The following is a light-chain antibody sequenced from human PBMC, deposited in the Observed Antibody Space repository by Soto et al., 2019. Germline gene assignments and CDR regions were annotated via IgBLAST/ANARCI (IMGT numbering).Light chain of an antibody. Sequence: EIVLTQSPGTLSVSPGERATLSCRASQSVGSSYLAWYQQKPGQAPRLLMYDASSRTSGIPDRFSGSGSGTDFTLTISRLEPEDFAAYYCQQYGTSPITFGQGTRLEIK. CDR2: DAS. CDR1: QSVGSSY. V-gene: IGKV3-20*01. CDR3: QQYGTSPIT. J-gene: IGKJ5*01.